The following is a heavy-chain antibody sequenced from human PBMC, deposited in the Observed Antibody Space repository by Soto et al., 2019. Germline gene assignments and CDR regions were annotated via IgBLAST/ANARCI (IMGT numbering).Heavy chain of an antibody. V-gene: IGHV1-69*13. CDR3: ARDMIVGATEAGDY. J-gene: IGHJ4*02. D-gene: IGHD1-26*01. Sequence: ASVKVSCKASGGTFSSYAISWVRQAPGQGLEWMGGIIPIFGTANYAQKFQGRVTITADESTSTAYMELSSLRSEDTAVYYCARDMIVGATEAGDYWGQGTLVTVSS. CDR1: GGTFSSYA. CDR2: IIPIFGTA.